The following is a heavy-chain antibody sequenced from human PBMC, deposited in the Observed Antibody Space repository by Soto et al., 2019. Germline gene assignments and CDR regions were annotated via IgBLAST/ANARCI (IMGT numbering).Heavy chain of an antibody. CDR3: RSSTSCYDESCVDV. J-gene: IGHJ6*02. CDR2: LYHIGST. Sequence: SETLSLTCAVSGYSISSGNYLALIRHPPGRGLEWIGSLYHIGSTHYNTSLKSRVTISVDTSKNHFSLELSSVTAADTAIYYCRSSTSCYDESCVDVWGQGTMVTVSS. V-gene: IGHV4-38-2*01. CDR1: GYSISSGNY. D-gene: IGHD2-2*01.